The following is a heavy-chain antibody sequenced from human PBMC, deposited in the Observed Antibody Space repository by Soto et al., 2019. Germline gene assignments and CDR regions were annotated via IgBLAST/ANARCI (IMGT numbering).Heavy chain of an antibody. J-gene: IGHJ3*02. D-gene: IGHD3-22*01. V-gene: IGHV1-69*06. CDR1: GGTFSSYA. Sequence: QVQLVKSGAEVKKPGSSVKVSCKASGGTFSSYAISWVRQAPGQGREWLGGIIPIFGTANYAQKFQGRVTITADKSTSTAYMELSSLRSEDTAVYYGARGRVVVPHDAFYIWGQVTMVTVSS. CDR3: ARGRVVVPHDAFYI. CDR2: IIPIFGTA.